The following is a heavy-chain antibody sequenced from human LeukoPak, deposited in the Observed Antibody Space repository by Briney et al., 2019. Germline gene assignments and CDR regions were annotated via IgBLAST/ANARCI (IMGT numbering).Heavy chain of an antibody. D-gene: IGHD5-24*01. Sequence: GGSLRPSCAGSGYTFDDYGMRWVRQAPGKGLEWAAGINWNGGSTGYAASVKGRCTISRDNAKNALYLEMNSLRAEDTAFYYCVRLGRDGYTYGAAYWGQGTLVTVSS. CDR1: GYTFDDYG. J-gene: IGHJ1*01. CDR2: INWNGGST. V-gene: IGHV3-20*04. CDR3: VRLGRDGYTYGAAY.